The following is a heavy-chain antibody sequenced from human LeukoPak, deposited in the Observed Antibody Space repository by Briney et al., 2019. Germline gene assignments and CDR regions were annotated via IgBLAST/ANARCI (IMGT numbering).Heavy chain of an antibody. CDR1: GGSISSSTYY. V-gene: IGHV4-39*01. CDR3: ARLITGTTTAFDI. CDR2: IYYSGST. D-gene: IGHD1-7*01. J-gene: IGHJ3*02. Sequence: SETLSLTCTLSGGSISSSTYYWGWIRQPPGRGLEWIGSIYYSGSTYYNPSIKSRVTISVDTSKNRFSLRLSSVTAADTAVYYCARLITGTTTAFDIWGQGTVVTVSS.